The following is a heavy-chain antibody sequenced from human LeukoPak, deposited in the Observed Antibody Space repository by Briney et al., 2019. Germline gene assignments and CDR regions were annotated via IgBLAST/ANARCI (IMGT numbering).Heavy chain of an antibody. CDR3: ARPQDSSGYLTYYYYGMDV. CDR1: AATFSSYA. CDR2: IIPIFGTA. D-gene: IGHD3-22*01. Sequence: ASVNVSCKASAATFSSYAISWVRQAPGPGLEWMGGIIPIFGTANYAQKFQGRVTITADESTSTAYMELSSLRSEDTAVYYCARPQDSSGYLTYYYYGMDVWGQGTTVTVSS. V-gene: IGHV1-69*13. J-gene: IGHJ6*02.